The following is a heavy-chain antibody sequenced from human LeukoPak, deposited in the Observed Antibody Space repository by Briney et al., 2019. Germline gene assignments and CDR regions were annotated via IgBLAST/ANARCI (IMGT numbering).Heavy chain of an antibody. Sequence: GGSLRLSCAASGFAFSDYYMTWIRQAPGKGLEWISYISSSGSTIYYAGSVKGRFTISRDNAKNSRYLQMNSRRAEDTAVYYCARAPLGMVRGVTMDVWGKGPTVTVYS. CDR3: ARAPLGMVRGVTMDV. CDR1: GFAFSDYY. D-gene: IGHD3-10*01. V-gene: IGHV3-11*01. CDR2: ISSSGSTI. J-gene: IGHJ6*03.